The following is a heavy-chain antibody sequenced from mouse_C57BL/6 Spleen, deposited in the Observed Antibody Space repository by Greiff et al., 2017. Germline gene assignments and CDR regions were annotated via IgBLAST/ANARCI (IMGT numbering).Heavy chain of an antibody. V-gene: IGHV2-2*01. CDR1: GFSLTSYG. Sequence: QVQLKQSGPGLVQPSQSLSITCTVSGFSLTSYGVHWVRQSPGQGLEWLGVIWSGGSTDYNAAFISRLSISKDNSKSQVFFKMNSLQADDTAIYYCARKGDYGSFYYAMDYWGQGTSVTVSA. CDR3: ARKGDYGSFYYAMDY. J-gene: IGHJ4*01. D-gene: IGHD1-1*01. CDR2: IWSGGST.